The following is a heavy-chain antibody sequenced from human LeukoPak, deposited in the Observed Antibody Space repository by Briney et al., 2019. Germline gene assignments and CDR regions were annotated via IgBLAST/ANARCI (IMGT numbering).Heavy chain of an antibody. D-gene: IGHD3-22*01. CDR3: ARGSYDSSGYYWGHFDY. Sequence: GGSLRLSCAASGFTFSGYSMNWVRQAPGKGLEWVSSISSSSSYIYYADSVKGRFTISRDNAKNSLYLQMNSLRAEDTAVYYCARGSYDSSGYYWGHFDYWGQGTLVTVSS. J-gene: IGHJ4*02. CDR2: ISSSSSYI. V-gene: IGHV3-21*01. CDR1: GFTFSGYS.